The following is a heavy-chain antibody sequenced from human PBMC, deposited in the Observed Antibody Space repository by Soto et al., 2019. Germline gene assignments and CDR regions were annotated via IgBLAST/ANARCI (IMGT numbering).Heavy chain of an antibody. CDR2: ISRTGGAA. CDR3: AKAYDYIWGSYPRELDY. CDR1: GFTFSNFA. D-gene: IGHD3-16*02. V-gene: IGHV3-23*01. J-gene: IGHJ4*02. Sequence: EVQLLESGGGLVQPGGSRRLSCAASGFTFSNFAMFWVHQAPGKGLEWVSSISRTGGAAHYADSVNGRFTISRDNSKNTLFLQMDSLRAEDTDVYYGAKAYDYIWGSYPRELDYGGQGTLVTVSS.